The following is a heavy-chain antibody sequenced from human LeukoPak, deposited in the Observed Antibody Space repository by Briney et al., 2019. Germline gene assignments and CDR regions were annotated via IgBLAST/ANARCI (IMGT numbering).Heavy chain of an antibody. CDR1: GFTFSSYA. Sequence: QTGGSLRPSCAASGFTFSSYAMHWVRQAPVKGLEWVALISSDGSNKYYADSVKGRFTISRDNSKNTLYLQMNSLRAEDTAVYYCARPGPPRYFQHWGQGTLVTVSS. CDR2: ISSDGSNK. CDR3: ARPGPPRYFQH. J-gene: IGHJ1*01. V-gene: IGHV3-30-3*01.